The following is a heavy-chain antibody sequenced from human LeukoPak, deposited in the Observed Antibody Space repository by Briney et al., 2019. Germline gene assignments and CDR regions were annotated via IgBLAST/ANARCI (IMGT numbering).Heavy chain of an antibody. CDR1: GYTVTELS. CDR3: ATGQRWFDP. V-gene: IGHV1-24*01. CDR2: FHPVDGKT. Sequence: ASVTVSCKVSGYTVTELSMHWVRQAPGKGLEWMGGFHPVDGKTVYAQKFQGRVTMTEDSSTDTAYMELSSLRSEDTAVYYCATGQRWFDPWGQGALVTVSS. J-gene: IGHJ5*02.